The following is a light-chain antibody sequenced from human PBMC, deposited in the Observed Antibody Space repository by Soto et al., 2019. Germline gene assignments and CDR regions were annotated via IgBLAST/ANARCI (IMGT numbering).Light chain of an antibody. CDR3: QQYDNLPYMYT. Sequence: DIQMTQSPSSLSASVGDRVTLTCQASQDISNYLNWYQQKPGKAPKLLIYDASNLETGVPSRFSGSGSGSDFTFTICSLQPEDIATYYCQQYDNLPYMYTFGQGTKLEIK. V-gene: IGKV1-33*01. J-gene: IGKJ2*01. CDR2: DAS. CDR1: QDISNY.